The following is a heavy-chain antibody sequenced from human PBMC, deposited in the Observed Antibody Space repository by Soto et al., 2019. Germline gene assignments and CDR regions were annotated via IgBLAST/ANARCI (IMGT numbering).Heavy chain of an antibody. CDR3: ARADSGYAHGYYYYGMDV. CDR2: ISSRSSTR. V-gene: IGHV3-48*01. Sequence: EVQLVESGGGLVQPGGSLRLSCAASGFTFSSYSMNWVRQAPGKGLEWVSYISSRSSTRYYADSVKGRFPISRDNAKNSLDLQMNSLRAEDTAVYYCARADSGYAHGYYYYGMDVCGQGTTVTVSS. CDR1: GFTFSSYS. D-gene: IGHD5-12*01. J-gene: IGHJ6*02.